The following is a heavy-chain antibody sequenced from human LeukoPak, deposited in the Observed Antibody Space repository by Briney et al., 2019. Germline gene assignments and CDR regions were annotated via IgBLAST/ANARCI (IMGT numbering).Heavy chain of an antibody. Sequence: SETLSLTCTVSGGSISSYCWSWIRQPPGKGLEWIGEINHSGSTNYNPSLKSRVTISVDTSKNQFSLKLSSVTAADTAVYYCAGYNSSSWYWFDPWGQGTLVTVSS. CDR3: AGYNSSSWYWFDP. CDR1: GGSISSYC. J-gene: IGHJ5*02. CDR2: INHSGST. V-gene: IGHV4-34*01. D-gene: IGHD6-13*01.